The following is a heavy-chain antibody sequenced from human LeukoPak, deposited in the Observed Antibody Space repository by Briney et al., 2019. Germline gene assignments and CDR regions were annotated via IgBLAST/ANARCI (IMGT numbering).Heavy chain of an antibody. CDR2: INHNGST. V-gene: IGHV4-34*01. Sequence: SETLSLTCAVYGGSFSGYYWSWIRQPPGKGLEWIGEINHNGSTNYNPSLKSRVTISVDTSKNQFSLKLSSVTAADTAVYYCARGGTLRYFDWLSDAFDIWSQGTMVTVSS. J-gene: IGHJ3*02. CDR1: GGSFSGYY. D-gene: IGHD3-9*01. CDR3: ARGGTLRYFDWLSDAFDI.